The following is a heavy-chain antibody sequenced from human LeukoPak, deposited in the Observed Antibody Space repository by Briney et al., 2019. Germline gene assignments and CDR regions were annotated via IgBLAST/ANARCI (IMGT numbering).Heavy chain of an antibody. V-gene: IGHV1-46*01. J-gene: IGHJ5*02. CDR2: ISPSGGST. D-gene: IGHD6-13*01. Sequence: ASVKVSCKAFGYTFTSNYMHWVRQAPGQGPEWMGVISPSGGSTTYAQKFQGRVTLTRDMSTSTDYLELSSLRSEDTAVYYCARDFGSSWYVSSVYNWFDPWGQGTLVTVSS. CDR3: ARDFGSSWYVSSVYNWFDP. CDR1: GYTFTSNY.